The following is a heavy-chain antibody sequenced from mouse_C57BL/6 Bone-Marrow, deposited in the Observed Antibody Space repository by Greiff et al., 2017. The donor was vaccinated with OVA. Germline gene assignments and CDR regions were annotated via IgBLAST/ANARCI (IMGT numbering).Heavy chain of an antibody. D-gene: IGHD2-2*01. CDR2: IWTGGGT. CDR3: AGNWPGYDVLMDY. V-gene: IGHV2-9-1*01. Sequence: VQLQESGPGLVAPSQSLSITCTVSGFSLTSYAISWVRQPPGKGLEWLGGIWTGGGTNYNSALKSRLSISKDNYKSQVFLKMNSRQTDDTARYYCAGNWPGYDVLMDYWGQGTSVTVSS. CDR1: GFSLTSYA. J-gene: IGHJ4*01.